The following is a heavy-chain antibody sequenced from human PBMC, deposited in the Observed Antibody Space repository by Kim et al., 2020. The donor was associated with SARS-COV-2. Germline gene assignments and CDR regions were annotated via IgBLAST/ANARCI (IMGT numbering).Heavy chain of an antibody. CDR1: GFTFRDFA. V-gene: IGHV3-23*01. D-gene: IGHD3-16*01. J-gene: IGHJ6*01. CDR3: AKDGGGADVNYYSGSD. CDR2: ITGSGRTT. Sequence: GGSLRLSCEASGFTFRDFAMSWVRQTPEKGLQWVSSITGSGRTTYYVDSVKGRFTISRDNSKNTLHLQMNSLRADDTAVYYCAKDGGGADVNYYSGSD.